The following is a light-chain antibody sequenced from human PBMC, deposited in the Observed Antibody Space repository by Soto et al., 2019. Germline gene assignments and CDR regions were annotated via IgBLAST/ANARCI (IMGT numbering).Light chain of an antibody. CDR2: GAG. CDR3: QQYGSSRT. V-gene: IGKV3-20*01. J-gene: IGKJ1*01. Sequence: EIVLTQSPCSLSLSPGERASLSCRASQSVSSGYVAWYQQKPGQSPRLLMYGAGNRASGIPDRFRGSGSGTDFTLTISRLEPEDFAVYYCQQYGSSRTFGQGTKVDI. CDR1: QSVSSGY.